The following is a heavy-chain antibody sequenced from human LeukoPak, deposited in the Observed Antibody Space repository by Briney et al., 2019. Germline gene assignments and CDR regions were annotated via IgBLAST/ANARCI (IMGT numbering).Heavy chain of an antibody. CDR2: ITSSSSYI. CDR1: GFTFSSYA. D-gene: IGHD3-10*01. CDR3: AVSYGSGSTDY. Sequence: GGSLRLSCAASGFTFSSYAMSWVRQAPGKGLEWVSSITSSSSYIYYADSVKGRFTISRDNAKNSLYLQMNSLRAEDTAVYYCAVSYGSGSTDYWGQGTLVTVSS. J-gene: IGHJ4*02. V-gene: IGHV3-21*01.